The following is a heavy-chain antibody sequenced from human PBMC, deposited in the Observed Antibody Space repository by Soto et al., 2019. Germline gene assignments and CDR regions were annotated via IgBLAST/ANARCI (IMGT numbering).Heavy chain of an antibody. V-gene: IGHV1-46*01. D-gene: IGHD3-3*01. CDR1: GYTFTSYY. CDR3: GRDRYDFWSGPSNYYGMDV. Sequence: QVQLVQSGAEVKKPGASVKVSCKASGYTFTSYYMHWVRQAPGQGLEWMGIINPSGGSTSYAQKFQGRVTLTRDTSTSTVYQGQSSLRPEDTAVYYCGRDRYDFWSGPSNYYGMDVWGQGTTVTVSS. J-gene: IGHJ6*01. CDR2: INPSGGST.